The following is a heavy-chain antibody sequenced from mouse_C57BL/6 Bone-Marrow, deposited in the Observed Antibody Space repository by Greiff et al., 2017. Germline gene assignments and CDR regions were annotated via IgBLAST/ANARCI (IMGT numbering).Heavy chain of an antibody. CDR1: GYTFTSYW. CDR3: ARWAVVATVDY. V-gene: IGHV1-64*01. Sequence: QVQLQQPGAELVKPGASVKLSCKASGYTFTSYWMHWVKQRPGQGLEWIGMIHPNSGSTNYNEKFKSKATLTVDKSSSTAYMQLSSLTSEDSAVYYCARWAVVATVDYWGQGTTLTVSS. CDR2: IHPNSGST. D-gene: IGHD1-1*01. J-gene: IGHJ2*01.